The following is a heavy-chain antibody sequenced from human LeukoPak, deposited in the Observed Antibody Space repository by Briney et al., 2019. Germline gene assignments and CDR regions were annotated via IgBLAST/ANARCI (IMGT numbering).Heavy chain of an antibody. CDR1: GFTFSSYD. CDR2: INYSGVST. V-gene: IGHV3-23*01. J-gene: IGHJ4*02. CDR3: AKDQNWEGGY. Sequence: PGGSLRLSCAASGFTFSSYDMTWIRQAPGKGLEWVSVINYSGVSTNYADSVKGRFTISRDNSKNTVYLQMNSLRVEDTAVYYCAKDQNWEGGYWGQGTLVTVSS. D-gene: IGHD7-27*01.